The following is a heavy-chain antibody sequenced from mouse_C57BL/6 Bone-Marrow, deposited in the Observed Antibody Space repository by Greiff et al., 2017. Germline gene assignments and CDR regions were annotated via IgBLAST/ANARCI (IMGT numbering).Heavy chain of an antibody. CDR1: GYAFTNYL. J-gene: IGHJ4*01. CDR3: ATIYYDYDLYAMDY. CDR2: INPGSGGT. V-gene: IGHV1-54*01. Sequence: QVQLQQSGAELVRPGTSVKVSCKASGYAFTNYLIEWVKQRPGQGLEWFGVINPGSGGTNYNEKFKGKATLTADKSSSTAYMQLSSLTSEDSAVYFCATIYYDYDLYAMDYWGQGTSVTVSS. D-gene: IGHD2-4*01.